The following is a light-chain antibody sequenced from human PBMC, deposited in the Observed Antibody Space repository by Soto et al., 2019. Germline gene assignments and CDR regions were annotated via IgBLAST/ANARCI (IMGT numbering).Light chain of an antibody. CDR2: GTS. Sequence: EIVLTQSPGTLSLSPGERATLSCRASHSVSSSYLAWYQQKPGQAPRLLIYGTSSRATGIPDRFSGSGSGTDFSLTISRLEPDDFAVYYCHQYGGSPTWTFGQGTKVEIK. CDR3: HQYGGSPTWT. J-gene: IGKJ1*01. CDR1: HSVSSSY. V-gene: IGKV3-20*01.